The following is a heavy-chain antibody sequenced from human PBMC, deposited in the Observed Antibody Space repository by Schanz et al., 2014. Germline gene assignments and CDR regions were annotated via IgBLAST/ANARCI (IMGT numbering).Heavy chain of an antibody. D-gene: IGHD3-22*01. CDR2: INPNSGTT. J-gene: IGHJ6*02. Sequence: QVHLVQSGAEVKKPGASVKVSCKASGGTFSSYSISWVRQAPGQGLEWMGRINPNSGTTNYAQKFQGWVTVTRDTSISTVYMELSRVTYEDTAVYYCARDDRAYYYGMDVWGQGTTVTVSS. CDR1: GGTFSSYS. CDR3: ARDDRAYYYGMDV. V-gene: IGHV1-2*04.